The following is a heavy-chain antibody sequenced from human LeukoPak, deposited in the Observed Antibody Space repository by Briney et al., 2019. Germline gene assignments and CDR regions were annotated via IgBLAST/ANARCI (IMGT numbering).Heavy chain of an antibody. CDR1: GFTFSSYA. Sequence: PGGSLRLSCAASGFTFSSYAMSWVRQAPAKGQEWVSAISGSGGSTYYADSVKGRLTISRDNSKNTLYLQMNSLRAEDTAVYYCAGYYDFWSGYPVYWGQGTLVTVSS. CDR3: AGYYDFWSGYPVY. D-gene: IGHD3-3*01. CDR2: ISGSGGST. J-gene: IGHJ4*02. V-gene: IGHV3-23*01.